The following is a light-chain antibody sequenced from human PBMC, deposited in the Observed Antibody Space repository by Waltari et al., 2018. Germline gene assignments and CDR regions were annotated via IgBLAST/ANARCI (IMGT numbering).Light chain of an antibody. V-gene: IGKV3-20*01. Sequence: EIMLTQSPGTLSLSPGERATLSCRASQSISKYLAWYQQKPGQPPRLLIYDASSRATGSPDRFSGSGSGTDFSLTISRLEPEDFAVYYCQKYGTLPATFGQGTKVEIK. CDR1: QSISKY. CDR3: QKYGTLPAT. CDR2: DAS. J-gene: IGKJ1*01.